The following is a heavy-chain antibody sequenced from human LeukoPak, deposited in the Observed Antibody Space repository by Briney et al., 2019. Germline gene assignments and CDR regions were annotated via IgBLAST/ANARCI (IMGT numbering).Heavy chain of an antibody. J-gene: IGHJ4*02. Sequence: SETLSLTCTVSGGSISSYYWGWIRQPPGKGLEWIGSIYYTGNTYYNASLKSRVTISIDTSKNQISLRLTSVTATDTAMYYCARQTGSGLFTLPGGQGTLVTVSS. V-gene: IGHV4-39*01. CDR2: IYYTGNT. CDR1: GGSISSYY. D-gene: IGHD3/OR15-3a*01. CDR3: ARQTGSGLFTLP.